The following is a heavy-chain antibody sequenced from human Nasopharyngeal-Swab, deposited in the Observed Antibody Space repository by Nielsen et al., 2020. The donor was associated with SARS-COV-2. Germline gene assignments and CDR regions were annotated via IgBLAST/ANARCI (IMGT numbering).Heavy chain of an antibody. Sequence: ASVKVSCKASGYTFTSYYMHWVRQAPGQGLEWMGIINPSGGSTSYAQKFQGRVTMTRDTSTSTVYMELSSLRSEDTAVYYCARVRRIAAAASYGMDVLGQGTTVTVSS. CDR1: GYTFTSYY. V-gene: IGHV1-46*01. J-gene: IGHJ6*02. CDR3: ARVRRIAAAASYGMDV. CDR2: INPSGGST. D-gene: IGHD6-13*01.